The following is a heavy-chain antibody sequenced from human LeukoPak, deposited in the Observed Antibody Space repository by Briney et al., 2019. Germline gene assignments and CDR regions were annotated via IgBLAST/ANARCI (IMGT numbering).Heavy chain of an antibody. CDR3: AKGGYDYIEVAYFDF. CDR2: IIGSSGST. V-gene: IGHV3-23*01. CDR1: GFSLNNYA. Sequence: GGSLRLSCAAPGFSLNNYAMNWVRQAPGKGLEWVSIIIGSSGSTFYADSVKGRFTTSRDNSKNTLYLQLNSLRLEDTAVYYCAKGGYDYIEVAYFDFWGQGTLVTVSS. D-gene: IGHD5-12*01. J-gene: IGHJ4*02.